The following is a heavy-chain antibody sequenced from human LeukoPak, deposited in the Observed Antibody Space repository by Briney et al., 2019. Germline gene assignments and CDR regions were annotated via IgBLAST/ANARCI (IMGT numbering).Heavy chain of an antibody. Sequence: GESLKISCKGSGYSFTSYWIGWVRQMPGKGLEWMGIIYPGDSDTRYSPSFQGQVTISADKFISTAYLQWSSLKASDTAMYYCARLVPNDSSGYPAFDAFDIWGQGTMVTVSS. V-gene: IGHV5-51*01. CDR1: GYSFTSYW. D-gene: IGHD3-22*01. CDR3: ARLVPNDSSGYPAFDAFDI. CDR2: IYPGDSDT. J-gene: IGHJ3*02.